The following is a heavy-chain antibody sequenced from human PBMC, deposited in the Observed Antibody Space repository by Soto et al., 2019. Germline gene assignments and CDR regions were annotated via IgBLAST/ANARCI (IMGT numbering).Heavy chain of an antibody. V-gene: IGHV1-3*05. CDR3: ARAVAVPADFDY. CDR2: INAGNGNT. J-gene: IGHJ4*02. CDR1: GYTFTGYA. Sequence: QVQLVQSGAEEKKPGASVKVSCKASGYTFTGYAMHWVRQAPGQRLEWMGWINAGNGNTKYSQKFQGRVTITRDTSAGTAYMELSSLRSDDSAVYYCARAVAVPADFDYWGQGTLVTVSS. D-gene: IGHD6-19*01.